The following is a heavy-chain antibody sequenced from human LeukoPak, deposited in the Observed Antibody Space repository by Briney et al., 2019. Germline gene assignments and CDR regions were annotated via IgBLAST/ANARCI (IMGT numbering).Heavy chain of an antibody. CDR3: ANGDYGMAFDY. V-gene: IGHV4-59*01. CDR2: IYYSGST. J-gene: IGHJ4*02. CDR1: GGSISSYY. D-gene: IGHD4-17*01. Sequence: PSETLSLTCTVSGGSISSYYWSWIRHPPGKGRGWIGYIYYSGSTNYNPSLKSRVTISVDTSKNQFSLKLSSVTAADTAVYYCANGDYGMAFDYWGQGTLVTVSS.